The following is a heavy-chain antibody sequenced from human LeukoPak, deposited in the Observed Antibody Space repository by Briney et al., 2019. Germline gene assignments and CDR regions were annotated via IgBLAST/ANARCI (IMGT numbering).Heavy chain of an antibody. CDR2: LNPNSGET. J-gene: IGHJ1*01. V-gene: IGHV1-8*03. CDR1: GYMFTNYD. CDR3: ARGVPSSWSGDEYFQH. D-gene: IGHD6-13*01. Sequence: ASVKVSCTASGYMFTNYDINWVRQATGQGPEWMAWLNPNSGETGFAQKFQGRLTITRDTSINTAYMEVSSLRSEDTAVYYCARGVPSSWSGDEYFQHWGQGTLVTVSS.